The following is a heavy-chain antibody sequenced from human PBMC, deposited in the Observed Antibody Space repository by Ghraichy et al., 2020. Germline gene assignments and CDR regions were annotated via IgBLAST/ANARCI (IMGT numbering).Heavy chain of an antibody. CDR2: INHSGST. V-gene: IGHV4-34*01. J-gene: IGHJ5*02. CDR1: GGSFSGYY. D-gene: IGHD1-7*01. CDR3: ARTDGITGTTSWFDP. Sequence: GSLSLTCAVYGGSFSGYYWSWIRQPPGKGLEWIGEINHSGSTNYNPSLKSRVTISVDTSKNQFSLKLSSVTAADTAVYYCARTDGITGTTSWFDPWGQGTLVTVSS.